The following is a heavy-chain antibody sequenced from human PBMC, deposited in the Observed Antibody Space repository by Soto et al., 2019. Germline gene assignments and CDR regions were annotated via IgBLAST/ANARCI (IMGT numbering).Heavy chain of an antibody. J-gene: IGHJ6*03. V-gene: IGHV3-66*01. CDR1: GFTVSSNY. CDR2: IYSGGST. Sequence: GGSLRLSCAASGFTVSSNYMSWVRQAPGKGLEWVSVIYSGGSTYYADSVKGRFTISRDNSKNTLYLQMNSLRAEDTAAYYCARDPHGDSRDYYYYYMDVWGKGTTVTVSS. D-gene: IGHD4-17*01. CDR3: ARDPHGDSRDYYYYYMDV.